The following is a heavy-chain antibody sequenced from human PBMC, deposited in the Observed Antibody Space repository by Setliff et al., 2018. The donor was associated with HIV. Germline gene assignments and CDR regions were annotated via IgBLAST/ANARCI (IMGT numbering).Heavy chain of an antibody. CDR3: ARDREAEGDAFDI. CDR1: GGTFSRDA. Sequence: GASVKVSCKASGGTFSRDAISWVRQAPGQGLEWMGGIISMFGTANYAQKFQGRVTINADESTNTAYMELSSLRSEDTAVYYCARDREAEGDAFDIWGQGTMVTVSS. J-gene: IGHJ3*02. D-gene: IGHD3-10*01. CDR2: IISMFGTA. V-gene: IGHV1-69*13.